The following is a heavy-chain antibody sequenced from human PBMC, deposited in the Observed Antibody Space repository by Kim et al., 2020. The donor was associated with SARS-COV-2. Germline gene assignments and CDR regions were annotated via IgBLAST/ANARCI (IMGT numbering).Heavy chain of an antibody. CDR2: IDPSGGTTT. V-gene: IGHV1-46*01. CDR1: GYVFSSHH. D-gene: IGHD3-22*01. Sequence: ASVKVSCKASGYVFSSHHMHWVRQAPGQGLECMVLIDPSGGTTTTYAQKFQGRVTMTSDTSTRTVYMELSSLRSEDTAVYYCARADKGAMDVWGQGTTVT. CDR3: ARADKGAMDV. J-gene: IGHJ6*02.